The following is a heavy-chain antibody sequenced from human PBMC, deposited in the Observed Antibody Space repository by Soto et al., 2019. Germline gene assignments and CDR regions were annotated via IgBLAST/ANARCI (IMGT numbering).Heavy chain of an antibody. V-gene: IGHV1-8*01. CDR3: ARSPSWETTVTPYYFDY. CDR2: MNPKSANT. CDR1: RYTFISYD. Sequence: QVQLVQSGAEVKKPGASVKVSCKASRYTFISYDINWVRQAAGQGLEWMGWMNPKSANTGYAQNFQGRVTMTRDTSISTAYMELGSLRSEDTAVYYCARSPSWETTVTPYYFDYWGQGTLVTVSS. D-gene: IGHD4-4*01. J-gene: IGHJ4*02.